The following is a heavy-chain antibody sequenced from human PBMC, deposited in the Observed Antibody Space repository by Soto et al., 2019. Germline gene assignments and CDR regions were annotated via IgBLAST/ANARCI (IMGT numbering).Heavy chain of an antibody. CDR1: GYTFTSYY. CDR3: GRVFAGNWNDDPSGGAFDL. Sequence: GASVKVSCKASGYTFTSYYMHWVRQAPGQGLEWMGRIYPSDGSTSYAQKFQGRVTMTGDTSTSTAYMELSSLSSEDTVVYYCGRVFAGNWNDDPSGGAFDLWGQGTKVTVSS. D-gene: IGHD1-1*01. CDR2: IYPSDGST. V-gene: IGHV1-46*03. J-gene: IGHJ3*01.